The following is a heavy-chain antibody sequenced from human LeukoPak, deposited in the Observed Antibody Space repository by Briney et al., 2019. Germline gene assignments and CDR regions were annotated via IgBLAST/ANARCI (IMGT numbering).Heavy chain of an antibody. D-gene: IGHD4-23*01. V-gene: IGHV4-59*08. CDR3: ARQAGGTSGPFDY. Sequence: PSETLSLTCTVSGGSISSSYCSWIRRPPGKGLEWIGYIYHSESTNYNPSLKSRVTISVDTSKNQFSLKLSSVTAADTAVYYCARQAGGTSGPFDYWGQGTLVTVSS. CDR2: IYHSEST. J-gene: IGHJ4*02. CDR1: GGSISSSY.